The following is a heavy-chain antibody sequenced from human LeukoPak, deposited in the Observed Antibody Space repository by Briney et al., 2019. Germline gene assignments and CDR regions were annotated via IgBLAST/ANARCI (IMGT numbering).Heavy chain of an antibody. D-gene: IGHD2-15*01. CDR2: IYYSGST. V-gene: IGHV4-31*03. CDR1: GGSISSGGYY. Sequence: SETPSLTCTVSGGSISSGGYYWSWIRQHPGKGLEWIGYIYYSGSTYYNPSLKSRVTISVDTSKNQFSLKLSSVTAADTAVYYCASVPYLGYCSGGSCFYPDVWGQGTTVTVSS. J-gene: IGHJ6*02. CDR3: ASVPYLGYCSGGSCFYPDV.